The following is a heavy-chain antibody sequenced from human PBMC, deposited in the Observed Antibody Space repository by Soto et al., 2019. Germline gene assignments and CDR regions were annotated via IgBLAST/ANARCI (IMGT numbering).Heavy chain of an antibody. CDR2: IYWDDDK. J-gene: IGHJ6*02. CDR1: GFSLSTSGVG. V-gene: IGHV2-5*02. D-gene: IGHD2-15*01. CDR3: AYLPCSGGSCYWFSFSGMDV. Sequence: QITLKESGPTLVKPTQTLTLTCTFSGFSLSTSGVGVAWIRQPPGKALEWLALIYWDDDKRYRRSLESRLTIPKATSKTRVGRTMTNRDSVDTATYYCAYLPCSGGSCYWFSFSGMDVWGQGTTVSVSS.